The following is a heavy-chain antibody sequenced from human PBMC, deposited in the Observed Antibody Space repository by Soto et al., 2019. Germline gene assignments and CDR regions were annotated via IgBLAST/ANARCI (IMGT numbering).Heavy chain of an antibody. V-gene: IGHV4-59*01. J-gene: IGHJ6*03. Sequence: PSETLSFTCTVSGGSISSYYWSWIRQPPGKGLEWIGYIYYSGSTNYNPSLKSRVTISVDTSKNQFSLKLSSVTAADTAVYYCARGRYYMDVWGKGTTVTVSS. CDR3: ARGRYYMDV. CDR2: IYYSGST. CDR1: GGSISSYY.